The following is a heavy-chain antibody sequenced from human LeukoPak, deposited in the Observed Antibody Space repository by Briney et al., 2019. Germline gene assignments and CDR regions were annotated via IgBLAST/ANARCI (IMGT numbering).Heavy chain of an antibody. V-gene: IGHV3-11*01. Sequence: GGSLRLSCAASGFTFSDYYMSWIRQAPGKGLEWVSYISSSGSTIYYADSVKGRFTISRDNAKNSLYLQMNSLRAEDTAVYYCARSQSPYYYDSSGYYYFDYWAREPWSPSPQ. CDR1: GFTFSDYY. J-gene: IGHJ4*02. CDR2: ISSSGSTI. D-gene: IGHD3-22*01. CDR3: ARSQSPYYYDSSGYYYFDY.